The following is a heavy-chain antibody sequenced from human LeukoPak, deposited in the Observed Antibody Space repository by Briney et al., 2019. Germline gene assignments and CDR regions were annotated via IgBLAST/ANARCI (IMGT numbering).Heavy chain of an antibody. J-gene: IGHJ6*03. CDR3: ARHLPPTFYYMDV. V-gene: IGHV4-39*01. CDR2: IYYSGST. CDR1: GGSISSSSYY. Sequence: SETLSLTCTVSGGSISSSSYYWGWIRQPPGKGLEWIGSIYYSGSTYYNPSLKSRVTISVDTSKNQFSLKLSSVTAADTAVYYCARHLPPTFYYMDVWGKGTTVTVSS.